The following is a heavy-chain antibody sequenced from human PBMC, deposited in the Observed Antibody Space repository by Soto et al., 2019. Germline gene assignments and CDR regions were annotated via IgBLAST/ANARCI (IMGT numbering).Heavy chain of an antibody. D-gene: IGHD6-13*01. CDR3: ARQEQLISAEWDY. Sequence: SETLSLTCTVSGGSISSSSYYWGWIRQPPGKGLEWIGSIYYSGSTYYNPSLKSRVTISVDTSKNQFSLKLSSVTAADTAVYYCARQEQLISAEWDYWGQGTLVTVSS. V-gene: IGHV4-39*01. J-gene: IGHJ4*02. CDR1: GGSISSSSYY. CDR2: IYYSGST.